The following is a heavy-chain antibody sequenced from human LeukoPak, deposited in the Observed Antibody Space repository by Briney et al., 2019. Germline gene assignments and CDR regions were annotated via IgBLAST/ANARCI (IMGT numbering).Heavy chain of an antibody. V-gene: IGHV3-23*01. CDR3: AKDTGFRGVLDY. CDR2: ISGSGGST. J-gene: IGHJ4*02. CDR1: GFTFSSYA. Sequence: GGSLRLSCAASGFTFSSYAMSWVRQAPGKGLEWVSAISGSGGSTYYADSVKGRFTISRDNSKNTLCLQMNSLRAEDTAVYYCAKDTGFRGVLDYWGQGTLVTVSS. D-gene: IGHD3-10*01.